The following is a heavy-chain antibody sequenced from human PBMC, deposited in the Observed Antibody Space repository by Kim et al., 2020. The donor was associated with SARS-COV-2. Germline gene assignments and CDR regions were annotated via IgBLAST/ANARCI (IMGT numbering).Heavy chain of an antibody. CDR1: GFTFSSYW. D-gene: IGHD6-13*01. Sequence: GGSLRLSCAASGFTFSSYWMHWVRQAPGKGLEWVANINQDGTTKYYVDSVKGRFTISRDNAKNSVYLQMNNLRAEDTSIYYCARAIGAAGSYWGQGTLVT. CDR2: INQDGTTK. J-gene: IGHJ4*02. CDR3: ARAIGAAGSY. V-gene: IGHV3-7*04.